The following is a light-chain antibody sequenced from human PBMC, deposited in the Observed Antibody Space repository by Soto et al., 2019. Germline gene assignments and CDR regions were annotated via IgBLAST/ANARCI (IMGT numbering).Light chain of an antibody. CDR2: EVS. J-gene: IGLJ1*01. CDR3: NLYTSKSPGV. V-gene: IGLV2-14*01. Sequence: QSALTQPASVSGSPGQSITISCTGTSSDVGGYNYVSWYQQHPGKAPKLIIYEVSNRPSGVSNRFSGSKSGNTASLTLSGRQAEGEGDYYWNLYTSKSPGVFGTGTKLTVL. CDR1: SSDVGGYNY.